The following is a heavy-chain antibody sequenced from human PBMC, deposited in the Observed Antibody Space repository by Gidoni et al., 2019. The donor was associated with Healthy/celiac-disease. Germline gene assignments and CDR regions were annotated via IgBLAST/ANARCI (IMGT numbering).Heavy chain of an antibody. CDR1: GGSFSGYY. J-gene: IGHJ6*02. V-gene: IGHV4-34*01. CDR2: INHSGST. CDR3: ARNIKWQWLVDYYYGMDV. D-gene: IGHD6-19*01. Sequence: QVQLQQWGAGLLKPSETLSLTCAVYGGSFSGYYWSWIRQPLGKGLEWIGEINHSGSTNYNPSLKSRVTISVDTSKNQFSLKLSSVTAADTAVYYCARNIKWQWLVDYYYGMDVWGQGTTVTVSS.